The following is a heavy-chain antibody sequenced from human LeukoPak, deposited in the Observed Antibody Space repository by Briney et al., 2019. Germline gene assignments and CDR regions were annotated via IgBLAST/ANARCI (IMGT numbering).Heavy chain of an antibody. J-gene: IGHJ4*02. CDR3: ARRIGNSYGLDYFDY. V-gene: IGHV3-48*02. CDR1: GFTFSSFS. CDR2: ISSSMGIT. Sequence: GGSLRLSCAASGFTFSSFSMIWVRQAPGKGLEWVSYISSSMGITYYADSVKGRFTISRDSAKNSLYLQMNSLRDEDTAVYYCARRIGNSYGLDYFDYWGQGTLVTVSS. D-gene: IGHD5-18*01.